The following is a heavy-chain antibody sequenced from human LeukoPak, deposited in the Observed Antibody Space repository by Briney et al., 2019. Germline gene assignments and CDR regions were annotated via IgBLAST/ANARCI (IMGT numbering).Heavy chain of an antibody. CDR3: ARGTTVASYDY. CDR2: INHSGST. D-gene: IGHD4-23*01. Sequence: PSETLSLTCAVYGGSFSGYHWSWIRQPPGKGLEWIGEINHSGSTNYNPSLKSRVTISVDTSKNQFSLKLSSVTAADTAVYYCARGTTVASYDYWGQGTLVTVSS. V-gene: IGHV4-34*01. J-gene: IGHJ4*02. CDR1: GGSFSGYH.